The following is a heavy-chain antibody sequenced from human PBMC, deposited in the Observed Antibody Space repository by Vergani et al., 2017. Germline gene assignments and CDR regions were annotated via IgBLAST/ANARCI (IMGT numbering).Heavy chain of an antibody. J-gene: IGHJ4*02. CDR3: ARAQGFSYNYGSDY. Sequence: EVQLVQSGAEVKKPGESLKISCKASGYNFPIHWIGWVRQMPGKGLEWMGVIYPGDSDTRYNPSFQGQVIISVDNSVSTVYLQWSNLKASDTAMYYCARAQGFSYNYGSDYWGQGTLVTVSS. CDR2: IYPGDSDT. V-gene: IGHV5-51*01. CDR1: GYNFPIHW. D-gene: IGHD3-16*01.